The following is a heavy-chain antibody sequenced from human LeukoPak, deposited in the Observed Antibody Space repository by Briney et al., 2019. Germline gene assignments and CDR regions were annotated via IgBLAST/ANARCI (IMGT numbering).Heavy chain of an antibody. V-gene: IGHV3-23*01. CDR3: AKLGTRRELRSYFDY. CDR1: GGSFSGYY. Sequence: ETPSLTCAVYGGSFSGYYWSWVRQAPGKGLEWVSGISGRGHFTNYADSVKGRFIVSRDNSENTLFLQMNSLRAEDTAIYYCAKLGTRRELRSYFDYWGQGIPVTISS. J-gene: IGHJ4*02. CDR2: ISGRGHFT. D-gene: IGHD1-1*01.